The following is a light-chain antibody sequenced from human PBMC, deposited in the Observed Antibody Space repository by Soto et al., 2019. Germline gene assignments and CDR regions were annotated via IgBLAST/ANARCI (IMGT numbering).Light chain of an antibody. J-gene: IGLJ1*01. CDR2: NNN. CDR3: ASWDDSLNAHD. Sequence: QSVLTQPPSAPGTPGQRVTISCSGSSSKIGTNSVSWYQQLPGTAPKLLIYNNNRRPSGVPDRFFGSKSGTSASLVISGLQSEDEADYYCASWDDSLNAHDFGTGTKVTVL. CDR1: SSKIGTNS. V-gene: IGLV1-44*01.